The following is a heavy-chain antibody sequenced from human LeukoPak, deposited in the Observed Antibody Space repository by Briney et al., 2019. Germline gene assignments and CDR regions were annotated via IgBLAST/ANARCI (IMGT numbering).Heavy chain of an antibody. D-gene: IGHD3-22*01. CDR1: GFTFSSSA. CDR2: ISGSGGST. CDR3: AKSSYYDASGYYREYYFDY. V-gene: IGHV3-23*01. J-gene: IGHJ4*02. Sequence: GGSLRLSCAASGFTFSSSAMSWVRQVPGKGLEWVSAISGSGGSTYYADSVKGRFTISRDNSKNTLYLQMNSLRAEDTAVYYCAKSSYYDASGYYREYYFDYWGQGTLVTVFS.